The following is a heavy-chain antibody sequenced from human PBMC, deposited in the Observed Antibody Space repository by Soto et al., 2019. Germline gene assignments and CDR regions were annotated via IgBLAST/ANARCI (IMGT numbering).Heavy chain of an antibody. CDR3: ARDLDGLHDDTSGPFPRPG. J-gene: IGHJ1*01. D-gene: IGHD3-22*01. CDR2: IYHTGST. Sequence: SETLSLTCTASGVTVSSDAYYWSWIRQHPGKGLEWIGNIYHTGSTYYSPSLKSRVAISLDTSKNQFSLTLTSVTAADTAVYYCARDLDGLHDDTSGPFPRPGWGQGTLVTVSS. V-gene: IGHV4-31*03. CDR1: GVTVSSDAYY.